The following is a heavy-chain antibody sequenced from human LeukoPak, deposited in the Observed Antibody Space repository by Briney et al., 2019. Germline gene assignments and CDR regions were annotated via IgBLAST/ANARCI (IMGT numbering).Heavy chain of an antibody. CDR2: INPNSGGT. J-gene: IGHJ5*02. Sequence: GASVKVSCKASGYTFTGYYMHWVRQAPGQGLEWMGWINPNSGGTNYAQKFQGRVTITRDTSISTAYMGLSRLRSDDTAVYYCARSYYYGSGSYYNFYNWFDPWGQGTLVTVSS. D-gene: IGHD3-10*01. CDR3: ARSYYYGSGSYYNFYNWFDP. CDR1: GYTFTGYY. V-gene: IGHV1-2*02.